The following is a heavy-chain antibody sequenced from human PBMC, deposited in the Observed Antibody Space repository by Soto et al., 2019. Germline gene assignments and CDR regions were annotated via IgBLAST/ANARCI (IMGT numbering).Heavy chain of an antibody. CDR2: ISYDGNNK. CDR3: ARGTIAVADRFDY. Sequence: GGSLSPSCPASGFTFSSYAMHWVRQAPGKGLEWVAVISYDGNNKYYADSVKGRFTISRDNSKNTLYPQMNSLRAEDTAVYYCARGTIAVADRFDYWGQGTLVTVSS. D-gene: IGHD6-19*01. J-gene: IGHJ4*02. CDR1: GFTFSSYA. V-gene: IGHV3-30-3*01.